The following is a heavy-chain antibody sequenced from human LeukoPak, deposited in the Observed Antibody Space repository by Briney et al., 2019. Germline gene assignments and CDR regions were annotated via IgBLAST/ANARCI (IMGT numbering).Heavy chain of an antibody. Sequence: KSSETLSLTCAVSGGSISSGGYSWSWIRQPPGKGLEWIGYIYHSGSTYYNPSLKSRVTISADRSKNQFSLKLSSVTAADTAEYYCAREPSAVTGFYGMDVWGQGTTVTVSS. J-gene: IGHJ6*02. CDR1: GGSISSGGYS. CDR2: IYHSGST. V-gene: IGHV4-30-2*01. D-gene: IGHD3-10*01. CDR3: AREPSAVTGFYGMDV.